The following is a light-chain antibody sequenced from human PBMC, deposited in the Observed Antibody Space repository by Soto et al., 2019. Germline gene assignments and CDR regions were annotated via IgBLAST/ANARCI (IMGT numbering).Light chain of an antibody. Sequence: EIVLTQSPATLSLSPVERATLSCRASQSVSSYLAWYQQKPGQAPRLLIYDASNRATGIPGRFSGSGSGTDFTLTISRLEPEDFAVYYCQQYNNWPLWTFGQGTKVDIK. V-gene: IGKV3-11*01. CDR3: QQYNNWPLWT. CDR1: QSVSSY. J-gene: IGKJ1*01. CDR2: DAS.